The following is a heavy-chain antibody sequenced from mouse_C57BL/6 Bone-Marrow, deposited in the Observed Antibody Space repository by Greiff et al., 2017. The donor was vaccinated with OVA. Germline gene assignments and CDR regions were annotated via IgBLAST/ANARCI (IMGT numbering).Heavy chain of an antibody. CDR3: ARRYGRLLFDY. CDR2: IYPGDGDT. D-gene: IGHD1-1*01. J-gene: IGHJ2*01. CDR1: GYAFSSSW. Sequence: VQLQQSGPELVKPGASVKISCKASGYAFSSSWMNWVKQRPGKGLEWIGRIYPGDGDTNYNGKFKGKATLTADKSSSTAYMQLSSLTSEDSAVYFCARRYGRLLFDYWGQGTTLTVSS. V-gene: IGHV1-82*01.